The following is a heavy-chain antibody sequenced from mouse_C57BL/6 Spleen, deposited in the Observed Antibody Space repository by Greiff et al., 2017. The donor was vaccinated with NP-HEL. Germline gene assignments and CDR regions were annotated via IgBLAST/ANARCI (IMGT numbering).Heavy chain of an antibody. CDR1: GFTFSSYG. V-gene: IGHV5-6*02. J-gene: IGHJ2*01. CDR3: ARRDLYYFDY. Sequence: EVKLEESGGDLVKPGGSLKLSCAASGFTFSSYGMSWVRQTPDKRLEWVATISSGGSYTYYPDSVKGRFTISRDNAKNTLYLQMSSLKSEDTAMYYCARRDLYYFDYWGQGTTLTVSS. CDR2: ISSGGSYT.